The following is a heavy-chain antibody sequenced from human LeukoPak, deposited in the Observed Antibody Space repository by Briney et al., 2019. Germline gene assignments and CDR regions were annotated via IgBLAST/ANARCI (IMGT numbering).Heavy chain of an antibody. D-gene: IGHD2-2*01. CDR3: ARDIVVVPAAIGNWFDP. V-gene: IGHV1-18*01. CDR1: GYTFTSYG. Sequence: EASVKVSCKASGYTFTSYGIGWVRQAPGQGLEWMGWISAYNGNTNYAQKLQGRVTMTTDTSTSTAYMELRSLRSDDTAVYYCARDIVVVPAAIGNWFDPWGQGTLVTVSS. J-gene: IGHJ5*02. CDR2: ISAYNGNT.